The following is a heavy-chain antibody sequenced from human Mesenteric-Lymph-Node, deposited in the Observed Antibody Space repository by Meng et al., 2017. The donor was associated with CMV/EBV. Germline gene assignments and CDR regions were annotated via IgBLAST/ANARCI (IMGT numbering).Heavy chain of an antibody. CDR1: GGSVSSGSYY. CDR3: ARVPGYCSSTSCYRAGYGMDV. Sequence: SETLSLTCTVSGGSVSSGSYYWSWIRQPPGKGLEWIGYIYYSGSTNYNPSLKSRVTISVDTSKNQFSLKLSSVTAADTAVYYCARVPGYCSSTSCYRAGYGMDVWGQGTTVTVSS. J-gene: IGHJ6*02. D-gene: IGHD2-2*02. CDR2: IYYSGST. V-gene: IGHV4-61*01.